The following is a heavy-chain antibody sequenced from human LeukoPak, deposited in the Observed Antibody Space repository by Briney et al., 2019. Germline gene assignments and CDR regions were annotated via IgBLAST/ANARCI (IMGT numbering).Heavy chain of an antibody. Sequence: SETLSLTCTVSGGSISSGGYYWSWIRQHPGKGLEWIGYIYYSGSTYYNPSLKSRVTISVDTSKNQFSLKLSSVTAADTAVYYCARDHSNYGFDYWGQGTLVTVSS. CDR3: ARDHSNYGFDY. V-gene: IGHV4-31*03. CDR2: IYYSGST. CDR1: GGSISSGGYY. D-gene: IGHD4-11*01. J-gene: IGHJ4*02.